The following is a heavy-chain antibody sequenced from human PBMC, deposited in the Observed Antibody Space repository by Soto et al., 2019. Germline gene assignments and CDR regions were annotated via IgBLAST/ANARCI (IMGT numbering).Heavy chain of an antibody. J-gene: IGHJ5*02. CDR2: ISAYTDTP. V-gene: IGHV1-18*01. CDR1: GYTFTNFG. CDR3: ARVFPCVDAWFDP. Sequence: GASVKVSCKASGYTFTNFGVTWVRRAPGQGLEWMGWISAYTDTPNYAQKFQGRVTMTIDTSTSTAYLDLRCLTSADSALYFCARVFPCVDAWFDPWCPGTLVAVSS. D-gene: IGHD2-21*01.